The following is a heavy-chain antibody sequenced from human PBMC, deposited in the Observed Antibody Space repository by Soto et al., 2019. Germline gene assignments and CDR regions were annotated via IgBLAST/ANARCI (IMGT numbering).Heavy chain of an antibody. CDR2: VYYSGTT. D-gene: IGHD6-6*01. CDR1: GGSVSSASHY. CDR3: ARERAAPSWIDP. V-gene: IGHV4-61*01. J-gene: IGHJ5*02. Sequence: KPSETLSLTCTVSGGSVSSASHYWTWIRQPPGKGLEWIGYVYYSGTTDYNPSLKGRLSMSLHPSKNQFSLSLASVTAADTGIYYCARERAAPSWIDPWGQGILVTVSS.